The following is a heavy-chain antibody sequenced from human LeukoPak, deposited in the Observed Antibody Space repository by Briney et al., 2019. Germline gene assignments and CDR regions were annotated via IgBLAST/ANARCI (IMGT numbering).Heavy chain of an antibody. V-gene: IGHV1-18*01. CDR2: ISGYNGKT. CDR1: GYTFTSYG. D-gene: IGHD3-10*02. CDR3: ARPKYGDHDAFDI. J-gene: IGHJ3*02. Sequence: ASVKVSCKASGYTFTSYGLSWVRQAPGQGLEWMGWISGYNGKTNYAESLQGRVAMTTDTSTTTAYMELRSLRSDDTAVYYCARPKYGDHDAFDIWGQGTMVTVSS.